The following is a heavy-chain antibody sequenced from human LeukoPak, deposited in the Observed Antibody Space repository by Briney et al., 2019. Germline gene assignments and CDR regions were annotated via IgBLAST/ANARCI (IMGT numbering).Heavy chain of an antibody. D-gene: IGHD1-20*01. Sequence: ASVKASCKASGGTFSSYAISWVRQAPGQGLEWMGRIIPILGIANYAQKFQGRVTITADKSTSTAYMELSSLRSEDTAVYYCARVLTGTLGDWFDPWGQGTLVTVSS. J-gene: IGHJ5*02. CDR3: ARVLTGTLGDWFDP. CDR1: GGTFSSYA. V-gene: IGHV1-69*04. CDR2: IIPILGIA.